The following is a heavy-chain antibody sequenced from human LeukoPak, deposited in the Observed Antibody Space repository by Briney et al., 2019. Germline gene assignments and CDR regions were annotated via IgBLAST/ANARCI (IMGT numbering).Heavy chain of an antibody. V-gene: IGHV1-69*04. Sequence: SVKVSCKASGGTFSSYAISWVRQAPGQGLEWMGRITPILGIANYAQKFQGRVTITADKSTSTAYMELRSLRSDDTAVYYCARVPGYIIWFDPWGQGTLVTVSS. CDR3: ARVPGYIIWFDP. CDR1: GGTFSSYA. J-gene: IGHJ5*02. CDR2: ITPILGIA. D-gene: IGHD5-24*01.